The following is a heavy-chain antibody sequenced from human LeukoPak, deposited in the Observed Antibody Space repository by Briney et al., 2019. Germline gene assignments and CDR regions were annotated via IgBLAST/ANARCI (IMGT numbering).Heavy chain of an antibody. V-gene: IGHV4-39*07. CDR2: MYYSGAT. J-gene: IGHJ4*02. CDR1: GGSISSSSYY. D-gene: IGHD1-7*01. CDR3: ARANWNYARRHFDY. Sequence: SETLSLTCTVSGGSISSSSYYWGWIRQSPGKGLEWIGTMYYSGATYYNPSLRGRVTISVDTSKNQFSLKLSSVTAADTAVYYCARANWNYARRHFDYWGQGTLVTVSS.